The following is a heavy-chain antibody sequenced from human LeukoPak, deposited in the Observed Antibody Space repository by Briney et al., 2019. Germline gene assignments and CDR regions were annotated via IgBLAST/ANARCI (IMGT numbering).Heavy chain of an antibody. CDR2: IYHSGST. Sequence: PSETLSLTCTVSGYSISSGYYWGWIRQPPEKGLEWIGSIYHSGSTYYNPSLKSRVTISVDTSKNQFSLKLSSVTAADTAVYYCAVAVAGSLDYWGQGTLVTVSS. D-gene: IGHD6-19*01. V-gene: IGHV4-38-2*02. CDR1: GYSISSGYY. CDR3: AVAVAGSLDY. J-gene: IGHJ4*02.